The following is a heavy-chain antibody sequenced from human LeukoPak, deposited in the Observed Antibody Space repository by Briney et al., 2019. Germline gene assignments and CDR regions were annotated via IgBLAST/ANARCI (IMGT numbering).Heavy chain of an antibody. J-gene: IGHJ6*04. V-gene: IGHV3-48*03. Sequence: VQSGGSLRLSCAASRFTFRSYEMNWVRQAPGKGLEWVSYISSSGNTIYYADSVKGRFTISRDNAKNSLYLQMNSLRAEDTAVYCCAELGITMIGGVWGKGTTVTISS. CDR1: RFTFRSYE. CDR3: AELGITMIGGV. CDR2: ISSSGNTI. D-gene: IGHD3-10*02.